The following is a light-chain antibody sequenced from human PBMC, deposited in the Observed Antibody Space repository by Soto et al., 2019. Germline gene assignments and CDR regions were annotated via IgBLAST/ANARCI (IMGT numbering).Light chain of an antibody. CDR1: QSLLHSDGYNH. CDR2: EGS. V-gene: IGKV2-28*01. CDR3: MQALHPPPT. Sequence: DIVMTQAPLSLPVTPGEPASISCRSSQSLLHSDGYNHLDWYLQKPGQSPQLLIYEGSKRASGVPDRFSGNGSGKEFTMNISRFEAEDVGIYHFMQALHPPPTFGGGTKVEIK. J-gene: IGKJ4*01.